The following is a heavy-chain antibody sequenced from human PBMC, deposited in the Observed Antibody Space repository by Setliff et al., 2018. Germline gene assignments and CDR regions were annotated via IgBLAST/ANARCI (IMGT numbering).Heavy chain of an antibody. CDR3: ARDRRPFNWGGNDAFDI. CDR1: GFTFSSYE. D-gene: IGHD7-27*01. CDR2: ISSSGSTI. V-gene: IGHV3-48*03. J-gene: IGHJ3*02. Sequence: GGSLRLSCAASGFTFSSYEMNLVRQAPGKGLEWVSYISSSGSTIYYADSVKGRFTISRDNAKKSLYLQMNSLRAEDTAVYYCARDRRPFNWGGNDAFDIWGQGTMVTVSS.